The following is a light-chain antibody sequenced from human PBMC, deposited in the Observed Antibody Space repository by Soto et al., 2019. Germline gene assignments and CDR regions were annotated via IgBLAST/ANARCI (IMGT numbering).Light chain of an antibody. CDR3: QQSYSTPKT. Sequence: DIQMTQSPSSLSTSVGDRVTITCRASQSISSYLNWYQQKPGKAPKLLIYAASSLQSGVPSRFSGSGSGTDFTLTISSLQPEDFATYYGQQSYSTPKTFGQGNKVDIK. V-gene: IGKV1-39*01. CDR1: QSISSY. CDR2: AAS. J-gene: IGKJ1*01.